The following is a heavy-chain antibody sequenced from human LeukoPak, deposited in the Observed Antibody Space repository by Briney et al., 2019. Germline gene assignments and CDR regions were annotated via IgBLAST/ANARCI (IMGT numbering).Heavy chain of an antibody. V-gene: IGHV3-33*08. CDR1: GFXVTNNY. D-gene: IGHD1-26*01. J-gene: IGHJ4*02. CDR2: IFYDGSHK. CDR3: ATHRGSYPAGGFNY. Sequence: PGGSLRLSCAVSGFXVTNNYISWVRQAPGKGHEWLAVIFYDGSHKYYADSVKGRFTVSRDNSKNTLYLQMNSLRVEDTAVFYCATHRGSYPAGGFNYWGQGTLVTVSS.